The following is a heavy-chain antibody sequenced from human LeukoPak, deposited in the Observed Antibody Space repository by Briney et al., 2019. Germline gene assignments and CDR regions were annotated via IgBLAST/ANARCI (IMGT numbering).Heavy chain of an antibody. D-gene: IGHD3-22*01. V-gene: IGHV4-39*01. CDR2: IYYSGST. CDR1: GGSISSPSYY. J-gene: IGHJ4*02. CDR3: ARHSYYYDSSDFYYFFDY. Sequence: SETLSLTCTVSGGSISSPSYYWGWIRQPPGKRLEWIGSIYYSGSTYYNPSLKSRVTISVDKSKNQFSLKLSSVTAADTAVYYCARHSYYYDSSDFYYFFDYWGQGTLVTVSS.